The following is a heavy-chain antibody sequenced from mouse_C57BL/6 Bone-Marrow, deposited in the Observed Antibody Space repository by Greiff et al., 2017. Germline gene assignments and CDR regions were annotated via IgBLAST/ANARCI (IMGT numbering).Heavy chain of an antibody. CDR3: ARLGYGIAWFAY. CDR2: INPSNGGT. J-gene: IGHJ3*01. Sequence: QVQLQQPGTELVKPGASVKLSCKASGYTFTSYWMHWVKQRPGQGLEWIGNINPSNGGTNYNEKFKRKATLTVDKSSSTAYMQLSSLTSEDSAVYFCARLGYGIAWFAYWGQGTLVTVSA. D-gene: IGHD1-1*01. CDR1: GYTFTSYW. V-gene: IGHV1-53*01.